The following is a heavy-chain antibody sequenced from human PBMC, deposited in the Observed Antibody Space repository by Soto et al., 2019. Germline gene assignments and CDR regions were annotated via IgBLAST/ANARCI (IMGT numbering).Heavy chain of an antibody. V-gene: IGHV4-34*01. CDR1: GGSFSGYY. CDR2: INHSGST. D-gene: IGHD3-10*01. CDR3: ARVSGIYSYGMDV. J-gene: IGHJ6*02. Sequence: QVQLQQWGAGLLKPSETLSLTCAVYGGSFSGYYWSWIRQPPGKGLEWIGEINHSGSTNYNPSLKSRVTISVDTSKNQFFLKLSSVTAADTAVYYCARVSGIYSYGMDVWGQGTTVTVSS.